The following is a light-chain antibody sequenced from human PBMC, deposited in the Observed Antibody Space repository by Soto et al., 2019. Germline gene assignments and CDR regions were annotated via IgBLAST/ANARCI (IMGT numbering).Light chain of an antibody. CDR3: CSYAGSYTYV. Sequence: QSALTQPRSVSGSPGQSVTISCTGTSSDVGGHNYVSWYQQYPGKAPRLLLSSVSKRHSGVPDRFSGSKSGNTASLTISGLQAEDEADYYCCSYAGSYTYVFGTGTKVTVL. CDR2: SVS. J-gene: IGLJ1*01. V-gene: IGLV2-11*01. CDR1: SSDVGGHNY.